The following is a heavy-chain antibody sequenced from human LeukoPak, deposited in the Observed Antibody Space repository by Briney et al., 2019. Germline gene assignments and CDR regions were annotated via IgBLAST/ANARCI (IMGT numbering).Heavy chain of an antibody. Sequence: GASVKVSCKASGGTFSSYAISWVRQAPGQGLEWMGGIIPIFGTANYAQKFQGRVTITADESTSTAYMELSSLRSEDTAVYYCAWYYYDSSGYYWGHFDYWGQGTLVTVSS. V-gene: IGHV1-69*13. CDR1: GGTFSSYA. D-gene: IGHD3-22*01. CDR3: AWYYYDSSGYYWGHFDY. J-gene: IGHJ4*02. CDR2: IIPIFGTA.